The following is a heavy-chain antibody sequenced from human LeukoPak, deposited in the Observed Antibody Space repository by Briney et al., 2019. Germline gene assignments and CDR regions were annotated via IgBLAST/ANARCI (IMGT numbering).Heavy chain of an antibody. CDR1: GFTFSSYG. CDR3: AKDQWVTMVLGFILAFDI. CDR2: ISYDGSNK. Sequence: GGSLRLSCAASGFTFSSYGMHWVRQAPGKGLEWVAVISYDGSNKYYADSVKGRFTISRDNSKNTLYLQMNSLRAEDTAVYYCAKDQWVTMVLGFILAFDIWGEGTMVTVSS. D-gene: IGHD3-10*01. J-gene: IGHJ3*02. V-gene: IGHV3-30*18.